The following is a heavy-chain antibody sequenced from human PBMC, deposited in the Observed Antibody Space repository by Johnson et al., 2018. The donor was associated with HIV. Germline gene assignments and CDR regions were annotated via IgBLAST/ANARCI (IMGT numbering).Heavy chain of an antibody. Sequence: VQLVESGGGLVQPGGSLRLSCGGSGFTFSNYWVQWVRQAPGKGLVWVSRIKSDGRSTNYADSVKGRFTISRDNSKNTLYLQMSSLRPEDTAVYYCARDWGTIQLWSSGAFDIWGQGTMVTVSS. J-gene: IGHJ3*02. CDR3: ARDWGTIQLWSSGAFDI. CDR1: GFTFSNYW. CDR2: IKSDGRST. D-gene: IGHD5-18*01. V-gene: IGHV3-74*01.